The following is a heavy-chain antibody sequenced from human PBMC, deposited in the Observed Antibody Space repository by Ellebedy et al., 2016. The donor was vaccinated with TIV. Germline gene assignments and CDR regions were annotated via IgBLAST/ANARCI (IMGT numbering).Heavy chain of an antibody. CDR1: GFTFRSYG. CDR3: AKYSGSYNKFDH. V-gene: IGHV3-30*18. CDR2: ISYDRSDK. J-gene: IGHJ4*02. Sequence: GESLKISCAASGFTFRSYGMHWVRQAPGRGLERLAVISYDRSDKSYGDSVKGRFTISRDNSKNTLYLQMHSLRVEDTAVYYCAKYSGSYNKFDHWGQGTLVIVSS. D-gene: IGHD1-26*01.